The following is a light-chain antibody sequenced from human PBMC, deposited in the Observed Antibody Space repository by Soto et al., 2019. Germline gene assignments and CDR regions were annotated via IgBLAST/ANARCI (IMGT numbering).Light chain of an antibody. J-gene: IGKJ1*01. V-gene: IGKV1-39*01. CDR2: AAS. CDR3: QQSYNTPRT. CDR1: RTISTY. Sequence: DIQMTQSPSSLSASLGERVSMTCRASRTISTYLNWYQQKPGKAPKLLIYAASDLHSGVPSRFTRKRSGTDFTLTITNLQPEDFATYSCQQSYNTPRTFGLGPRVEVK.